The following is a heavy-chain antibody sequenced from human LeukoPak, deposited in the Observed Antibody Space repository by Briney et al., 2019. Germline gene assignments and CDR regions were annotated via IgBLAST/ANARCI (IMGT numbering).Heavy chain of an antibody. V-gene: IGHV1-2*02. CDR3: AREGGDIVVVPAAESNWFDP. J-gene: IGHJ5*02. D-gene: IGHD2-2*01. CDR1: GYTFTGSY. CDR2: INPNSGGT. Sequence: GASVKVSCKASGYTFTGSYMRWVRQAPGQGLEWMGWINPNSGGTNYAQKFQGRVTMTRDTSISTAYMELSRLRSDDTAVYYCAREGGDIVVVPAAESNWFDPWGQGTLVTVSS.